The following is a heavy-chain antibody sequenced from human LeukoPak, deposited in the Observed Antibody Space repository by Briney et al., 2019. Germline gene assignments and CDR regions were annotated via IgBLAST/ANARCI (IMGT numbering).Heavy chain of an antibody. Sequence: SETLSLTCSVSGGSISSKDYYWGWIRQPPGTGLEWIGNIYYNGDTYYNPSLKSRVTISVDTSKNQFSLKLRSVTAADTAVYYCASGGYTSAYAMQGGWFDPWGQGTLVTVSS. D-gene: IGHD5-18*01. V-gene: IGHV4-39*07. CDR3: ASGGYTSAYAMQGGWFDP. J-gene: IGHJ5*02. CDR1: GGSISSKDYY. CDR2: IYYNGDT.